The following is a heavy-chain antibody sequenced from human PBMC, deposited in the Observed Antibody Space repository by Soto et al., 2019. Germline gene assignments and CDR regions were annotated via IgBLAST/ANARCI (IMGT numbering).Heavy chain of an antibody. CDR2: MKPNSGNT. V-gene: IGHV1-8*01. J-gene: IGHJ4*02. D-gene: IGHD2-8*01. CDR1: GYTFTNFD. CDR3: AKSDSCPNGVCYYGDFHD. Sequence: QVQLVQSGAEVKKPGASVKVSCKASGYTFTNFDIMWVRQAAGQGLEWMGWMKPNSGNTGYAQKFQGRVNMTRNTSINKAYMELISRRPEDTAVYYCAKSDSCPNGVCYYGDFHDWGQGTLVTVSS.